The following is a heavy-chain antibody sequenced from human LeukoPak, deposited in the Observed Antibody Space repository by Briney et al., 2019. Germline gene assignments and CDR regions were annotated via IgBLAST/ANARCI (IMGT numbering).Heavy chain of an antibody. CDR3: ARGSGRRYFDY. CDR1: GGAFSGYY. V-gene: IGHV4-34*01. Sequence: SETLSLTCAVYGGAFSGYYWNWIRQPPGKGLEWIGEINHSGSTNYKSSLKSRVTISVDTSKNLFSMKLYSVTAADTAVYFCARGSGRRYFDYWGQGTLLTVSS. J-gene: IGHJ4*02. CDR2: INHSGST. D-gene: IGHD2-8*02.